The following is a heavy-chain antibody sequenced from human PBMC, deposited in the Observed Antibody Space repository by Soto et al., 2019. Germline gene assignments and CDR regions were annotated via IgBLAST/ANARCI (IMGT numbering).Heavy chain of an antibody. V-gene: IGHV1-2*04. Sequence: SVKVSCKASGYTFTGYYIHWVRQAPGQGLEWMGWINPNSGGTNYAQNFQGWVTMTRDTSITTAYMELSRLRSDDTAVYYCVRMGLELSVKYGMDVWGQGTTVTVSS. CDR2: INPNSGGT. CDR1: GYTFTGYY. J-gene: IGHJ6*02. D-gene: IGHD1-7*01. CDR3: VRMGLELSVKYGMDV.